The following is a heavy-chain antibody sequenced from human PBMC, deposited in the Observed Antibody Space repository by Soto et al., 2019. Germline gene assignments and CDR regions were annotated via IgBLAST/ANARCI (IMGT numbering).Heavy chain of an antibody. D-gene: IGHD2-21*02. CDR1: GFTFSSYG. CDR2: IWYDGSNK. CDR3: ARAPVVTFRGGLDY. Sequence: QVQLVESGGGVVQPGRSLRLSCAASGFTFSSYGMHWVRQAPGKGLEWVAVIWYDGSNKYYADSGKGRFTISRDNSKNTLYLQRNSLRAEDTAVYYCARAPVVTFRGGLDYWGQGTLVTVSS. J-gene: IGHJ4*02. V-gene: IGHV3-33*01.